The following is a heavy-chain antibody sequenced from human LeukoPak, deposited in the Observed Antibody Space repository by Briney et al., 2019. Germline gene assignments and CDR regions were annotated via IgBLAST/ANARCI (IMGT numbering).Heavy chain of an antibody. CDR1: GGSISSYY. Sequence: SETLSLTCTVSGGSISSYYWSWIRQPPGKGLEWIGYIYYSGSTNYNPSLKSRVTISVDTSKNQFSLKLSSVTAADTAVYYCAGGIAVAGMFDPWGQGTLVTVSS. J-gene: IGHJ5*02. CDR3: AGGIAVAGMFDP. D-gene: IGHD6-19*01. V-gene: IGHV4-59*01. CDR2: IYYSGST.